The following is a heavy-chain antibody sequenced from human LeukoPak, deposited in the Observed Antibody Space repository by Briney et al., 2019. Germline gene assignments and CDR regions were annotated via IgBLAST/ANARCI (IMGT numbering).Heavy chain of an antibody. Sequence: GGSLRLSCAASGFTVNDYYMIWIRQAPGKGLEWVSDIGSSDNIISYANSVKGRFAISRDFAKNSLYLQMNSLRADDTAVYYCAREAVAGAFDSWGQGTLVTVSS. CDR3: AREAVAGAFDS. V-gene: IGHV3-11*01. J-gene: IGHJ4*02. CDR1: GFTVNDYY. D-gene: IGHD6-19*01. CDR2: IGSSDNII.